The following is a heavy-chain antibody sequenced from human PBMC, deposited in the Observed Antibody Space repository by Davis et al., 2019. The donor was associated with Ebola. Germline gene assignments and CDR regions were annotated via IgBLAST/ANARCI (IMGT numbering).Heavy chain of an antibody. D-gene: IGHD3-22*01. V-gene: IGHV4-59*05. J-gene: IGHJ6*02. Sequence: SETLSLTCTVSGGSISSYYWSWIRQPPGKGLEWIGSIYYSGSTYYNPSLKSRVTISVDTSKNQFSLKLSSVTAADTAVYYCNMVIGYYGMDVWGQGTTVTVSS. CDR2: IYYSGST. CDR3: NMVIGYYGMDV. CDR1: GGSISSYY.